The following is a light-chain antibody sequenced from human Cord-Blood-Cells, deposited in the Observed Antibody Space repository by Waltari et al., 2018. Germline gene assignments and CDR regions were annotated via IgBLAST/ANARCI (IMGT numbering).Light chain of an antibody. J-gene: IGLJ1*01. Sequence: QPVLTQPPSASASLGASCTLTCTLSSGYSLYKVDWYQQRPGKGARLVMRVDTGGFVGSKGDGIPDRFSVLGSGLNRYLTIKNIQEEDESDYHCGADHGSGSNFVYVFGTGTKVTVL. V-gene: IGLV9-49*01. CDR3: GADHGSGSNFVYV. CDR1: SGYSLYK. CDR2: VDTGGFVG.